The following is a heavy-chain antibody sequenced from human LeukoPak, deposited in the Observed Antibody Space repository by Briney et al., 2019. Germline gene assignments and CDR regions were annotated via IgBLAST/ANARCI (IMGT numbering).Heavy chain of an antibody. CDR2: IIPIFGTA. V-gene: IGHV1-69*05. J-gene: IGHJ3*02. CDR1: GGTFSSYA. Sequence: ASVKVSCKASGGTFSSYAISWVRQAPGQGLEWMGGIIPIFGTANYAQKFQGRVTITTDESTSTAYMELSSLRSEDTAVYYCARENPALDAFDIWGQGTMVTVSS. CDR3: ARENPALDAFDI.